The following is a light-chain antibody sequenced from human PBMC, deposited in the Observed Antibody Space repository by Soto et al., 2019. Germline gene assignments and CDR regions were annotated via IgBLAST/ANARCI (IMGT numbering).Light chain of an antibody. Sequence: QSVLTQPPSASGTPGQRVTISCSGSSSNIGENTVNWYQQLPGTAPKVLIYRSNERPSGVPDRFSGSKSGTSASLAISGLQAEDEADYYCQAYDYSLTAFVFGGGTQLTVL. CDR3: QAYDYSLTAFV. V-gene: IGLV1-44*01. CDR1: SSNIGENT. CDR2: RSN. J-gene: IGLJ3*02.